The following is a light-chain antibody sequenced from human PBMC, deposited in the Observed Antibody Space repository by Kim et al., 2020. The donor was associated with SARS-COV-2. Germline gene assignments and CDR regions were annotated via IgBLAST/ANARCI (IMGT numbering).Light chain of an antibody. V-gene: IGKV1-27*01. CDR3: QKYNNAPLT. J-gene: IGKJ4*01. Sequence: DIQMTQSPSSLSASVGDSVTITCRASQAISIYLAWYQQKPGKVPKLLIYGASTLQPGVPSRFSGRASGTLFTLTISSLQPEDVAIYYCQKYNNAPLTFGGGTKVDIK. CDR2: GAS. CDR1: QAISIY.